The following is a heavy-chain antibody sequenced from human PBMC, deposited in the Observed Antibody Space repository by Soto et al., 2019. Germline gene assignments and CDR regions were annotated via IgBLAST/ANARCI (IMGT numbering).Heavy chain of an antibody. D-gene: IGHD1-7*01. Sequence: EVQLVESGGGLVQPGRSLRLSCAASGFTFDDYSMHWGRQAPGQGLVWVSGISWNSGSIGYADSVTGRCTISRDNDKNSLYLQMNSLRSEDTALYYFANDMCPAVKLELDYWCQGTLVTVSS. CDR3: ANDMCPAVKLELDY. CDR2: ISWNSGSI. J-gene: IGHJ4*02. V-gene: IGHV3-9*01. CDR1: GFTFDDYS.